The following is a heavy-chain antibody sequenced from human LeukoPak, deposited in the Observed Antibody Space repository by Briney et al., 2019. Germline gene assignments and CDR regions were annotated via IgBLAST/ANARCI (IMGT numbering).Heavy chain of an antibody. J-gene: IGHJ3*02. D-gene: IGHD6-6*01. CDR2: IYPGDYDT. Sequence: GESLKISCKASGSSFTPYWISWVRQLPGKGLDWGGIIYPGDYDTRYSQSFQGKVTISADKSISTAYLQWSSLTASDTAIYYCTSHIIAARPSYAFDIWRQGTMVTVSS. V-gene: IGHV5-51*01. CDR3: TSHIIAARPSYAFDI. CDR1: GSSFTPYW.